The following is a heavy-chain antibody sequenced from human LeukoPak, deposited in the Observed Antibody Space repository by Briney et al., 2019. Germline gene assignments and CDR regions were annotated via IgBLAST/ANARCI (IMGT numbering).Heavy chain of an antibody. D-gene: IGHD2-2*01. J-gene: IGHJ4*02. CDR2: MNPNSGNT. Sequence: ASVKVSCKASGYTFTSYDINWVRQATGQGLEWMGWMNPNSGNTGYAQKFQGRVTMTRNTSISTAYMELSSLRSADTAVYSCARDYCSSTSCYSPFDYWGQGTLVTVSS. V-gene: IGHV1-8*01. CDR1: GYTFTSYD. CDR3: ARDYCSSTSCYSPFDY.